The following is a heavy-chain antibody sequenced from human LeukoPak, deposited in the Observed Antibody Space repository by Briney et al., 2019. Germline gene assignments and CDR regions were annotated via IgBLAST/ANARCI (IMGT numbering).Heavy chain of an antibody. V-gene: IGHV3-48*04. CDR1: GFIFTTYS. CDR3: TRGGLGSWTFDS. J-gene: IGHJ4*02. Sequence: GGSLRLSCAASGFIFTTYSMNWVRQAPGKGLEWVSYISSSGSTIYYADSVKGRFTMSRDNAQHSLFLQMNRLRAEDTAVYHCTRGGLGSWTFDSWGQGTRVTVPS. CDR2: ISSSGSTI. D-gene: IGHD1-26*01.